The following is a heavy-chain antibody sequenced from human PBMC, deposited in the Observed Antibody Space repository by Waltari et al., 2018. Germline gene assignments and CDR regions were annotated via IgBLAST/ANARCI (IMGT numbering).Heavy chain of an antibody. CDR3: ARGGGGAWEWFDP. J-gene: IGHJ5*02. CDR2: IYYTGST. Sequence: QVQLQESGPSLLKPSETLSLICTVSGGSISGFYWSWVRQPPGKGRDWIGYIYYTGSTNFNPSLKSRVTMSVDTSKNQFSLKLSSVTAADTAFYYCARGGGGAWEWFDPWGQGTLVTVSS. CDR1: GGSISGFY. D-gene: IGHD2-21*02. V-gene: IGHV4-59*01.